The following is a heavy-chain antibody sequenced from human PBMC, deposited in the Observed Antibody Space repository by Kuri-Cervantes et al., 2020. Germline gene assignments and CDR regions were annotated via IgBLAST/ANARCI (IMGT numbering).Heavy chain of an antibody. D-gene: IGHD2-15*01. J-gene: IGHJ4*02. CDR3: AHGGNFDY. CDR2: INSDGSST. Sequence: GESLKIPCAASGFTFSSYWMHWVRQAPGKGLVWVSRINSDGSSTSYADSVKGRFTISRDNAKNTLYLQMNSLRAEDTAVYYCAHGGNFDYWGQGTLVTVSS. CDR1: GFTFSSYW. V-gene: IGHV3-74*01.